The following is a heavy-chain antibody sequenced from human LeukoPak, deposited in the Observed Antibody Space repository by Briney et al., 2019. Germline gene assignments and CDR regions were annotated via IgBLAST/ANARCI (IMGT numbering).Heavy chain of an antibody. CDR2: INQDDSQI. CDR3: AKETSSSFDY. Sequence: GGSLRLSCAASGFTFNKYWLTWVRPAPGKGLEWVANINQDDSQIYYLESVEGRFTITRDNARNSLHLQMNSLRAEDTAVYYCAKETSSSFDYWGQGTLVTVSS. V-gene: IGHV3-7*03. J-gene: IGHJ4*02. CDR1: GFTFNKYW. D-gene: IGHD6-6*01.